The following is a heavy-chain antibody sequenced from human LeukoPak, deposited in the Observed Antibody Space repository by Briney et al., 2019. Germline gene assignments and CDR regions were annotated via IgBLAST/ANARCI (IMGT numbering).Heavy chain of an antibody. J-gene: IGHJ6*02. CDR3: ARDLRYCNGGSCYYYGMDV. CDR2: ISSSSSYI. Sequence: PGGSLRLSCVASGFTFRDYYMSWIRRAPGKGLEWVSYISSSSSYIDYADSVKGRFTISRDNSKNTLYLQMNSLRAEDTAVYYCARDLRYCNGGSCYYYGMDVRGQGTTVTVSS. CDR1: GFTFRDYY. D-gene: IGHD2-15*01. V-gene: IGHV3-11*06.